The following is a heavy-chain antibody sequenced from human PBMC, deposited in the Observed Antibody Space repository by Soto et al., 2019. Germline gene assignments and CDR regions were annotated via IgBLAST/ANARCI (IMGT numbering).Heavy chain of an antibody. CDR1: GFTFSSYA. CDR2: ISGSGGSA. D-gene: IGHD1-1*01. J-gene: IGHJ3*02. V-gene: IGHV3-23*01. CDR3: ARRVDAKRALDI. Sequence: GGSLRLSCAASGFTFSSYAMSWVRQAPGKGLEWVAAISGSGGSAYYADSVKGRFTISRDNSKNTLYLQMNSLRAEDTAVYSCARRVDAKRALDIWGQGTLVTVSS.